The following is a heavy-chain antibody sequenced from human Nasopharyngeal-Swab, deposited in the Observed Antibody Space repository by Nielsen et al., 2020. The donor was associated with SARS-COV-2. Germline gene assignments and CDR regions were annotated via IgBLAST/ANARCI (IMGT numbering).Heavy chain of an antibody. V-gene: IGHV4-34*01. CDR3: ARAGRVGDAYTGLDV. CDR2: INHNERT. Sequence: SETLSLTCSVSGGSFNGFYWNWIRQAPGKGLEWIGEINHNERTNYNPSLKSRIAMLVDTSNNQVSLNVSSVSAGDTAVYYCARAGRVGDAYTGLDVWGQGTTVTVSS. D-gene: IGHD5-24*01. J-gene: IGHJ6*02. CDR1: GGSFNGFY.